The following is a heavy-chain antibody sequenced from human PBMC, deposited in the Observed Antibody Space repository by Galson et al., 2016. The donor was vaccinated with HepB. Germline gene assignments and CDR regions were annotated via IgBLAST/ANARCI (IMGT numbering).Heavy chain of an antibody. D-gene: IGHD6-19*01. CDR2: IYYSGGT. CDR3: ARGRGSGWHLLRCWFDP. V-gene: IGHV4-59*01. CDR1: GDSIRSYY. Sequence: SETLSLTCTVSGDSIRSYYWSWIRQPPGKGLEWIGSIYYSGGTNYNPSLKSRVTISVDTSKNQVSLKLNSVTAADTAVYYCARGRGSGWHLLRCWFDPWGQGTLVTVSS. J-gene: IGHJ5*02.